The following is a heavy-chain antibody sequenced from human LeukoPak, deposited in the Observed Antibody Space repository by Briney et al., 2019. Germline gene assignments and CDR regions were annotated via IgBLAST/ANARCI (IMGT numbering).Heavy chain of an antibody. CDR1: GYSFASFG. CDR2: ISAYNGDT. D-gene: IGHD5-12*01. CDR3: ARDDALVATGSFDY. V-gene: IGHV1-18*01. Sequence: ASVKVSCKASGYSFASFGINWVRQAPGQGLVWMGWISAYNGDTNYAQNLQGRVTMTTDTSTSTAYMDLRSLRSDDTAVYYCARDDALVATGSFDYWGQGTLVTVSS. J-gene: IGHJ4*02.